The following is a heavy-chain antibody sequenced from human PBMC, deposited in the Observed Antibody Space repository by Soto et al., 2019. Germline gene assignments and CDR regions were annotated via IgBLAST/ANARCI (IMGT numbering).Heavy chain of an antibody. CDR1: GYSFTSYW. Sequence: PGESLKISCKGSGYSFTSYWIGWVRQMPGKGLEWMGIIYPGDSDTRYSPSFQGQVTISADKSISTAYLQWSSLKASDTAMYYCARIKEMATLGTYYYGMDVWGQGTTVTVSS. CDR2: IYPGDSDT. CDR3: ARIKEMATLGTYYYGMDV. D-gene: IGHD5-12*01. V-gene: IGHV5-51*01. J-gene: IGHJ6*02.